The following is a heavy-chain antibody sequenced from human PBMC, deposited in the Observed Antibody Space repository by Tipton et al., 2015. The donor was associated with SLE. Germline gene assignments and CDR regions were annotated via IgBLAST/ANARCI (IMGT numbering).Heavy chain of an antibody. CDR1: GGSVSSGSYY. Sequence: LRLSCTVSGGSVSSGSYYWNWIRQPPEKGLECIGYIHYSGSTNYNPSLKSRVTISVDTSKNHFSLNLSSVTAADTAVYYCAREVEGYVDLWGRGTLVTVSS. CDR3: AREVEGYVDL. CDR2: IHYSGST. J-gene: IGHJ2*01. V-gene: IGHV4-61*03.